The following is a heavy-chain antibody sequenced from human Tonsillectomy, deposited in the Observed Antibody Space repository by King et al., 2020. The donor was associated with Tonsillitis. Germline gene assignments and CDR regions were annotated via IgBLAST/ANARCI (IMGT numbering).Heavy chain of an antibody. Sequence: QVQLVQSGAEVKKPGASVKVSCKASGYTFTGYYIHWVRQAPGQGLEWMGWINPNSGGTNYAQKFQGRVTMTRDTSISTAYMELSRLRSDDTAVYYCTGELEGGGNYGGGAFDIWGQGTMVTVSS. CDR3: TGELEGGGNYGGGAFDI. CDR1: GYTFTGYY. CDR2: INPNSGGT. J-gene: IGHJ3*02. V-gene: IGHV1-2*02. D-gene: IGHD1-7*01.